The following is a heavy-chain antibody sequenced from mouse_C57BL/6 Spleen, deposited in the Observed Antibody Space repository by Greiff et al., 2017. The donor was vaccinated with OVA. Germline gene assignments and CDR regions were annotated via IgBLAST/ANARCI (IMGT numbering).Heavy chain of an antibody. V-gene: IGHV1-15*01. CDR1: GYTFTDYE. J-gene: IGHJ2*01. CDR3: TRGGTGRFDY. Sequence: QVQLQQSGAELVRPGASVTLSCKASGYTFTDYEMHWVKQTPVHGLEWIGAIDPETGGTAYNQKFKGKAILTADKSSSTAYMELRSLTSEDSAVYYCTRGGTGRFDYWGQGTTLTVSS. D-gene: IGHD4-1*01. CDR2: IDPETGGT.